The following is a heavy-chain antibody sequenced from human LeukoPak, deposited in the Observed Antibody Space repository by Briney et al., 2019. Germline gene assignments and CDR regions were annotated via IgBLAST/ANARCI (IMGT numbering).Heavy chain of an antibody. D-gene: IGHD6-13*01. CDR2: ISGSGGST. CDR3: AKDPRQLIAAADPDY. V-gene: IGHV3-23*01. Sequence: GGSLRLSCAASGFTFSSYAISWVRQAPGKGREWVSAISGSGGSTYYADSVKGRFTISRDNSKNTLYLQMNSLRAEDTAVYYCAKDPRQLIAAADPDYWGQGTLVTVSS. CDR1: GFTFSSYA. J-gene: IGHJ4*02.